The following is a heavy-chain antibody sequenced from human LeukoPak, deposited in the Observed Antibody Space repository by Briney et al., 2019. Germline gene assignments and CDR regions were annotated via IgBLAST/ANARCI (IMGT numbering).Heavy chain of an antibody. CDR3: AKVSGDLLEYFQH. Sequence: QTGGSLRLSCAASGFTFSSYAMSWVRQAPGKGLKWVSAISGSGGSTYYADSVKGRFTISRDNSKNTLYLQMNSLRAEDTAVYYCAKVSGDLLEYFQHWGQGTLVTVSS. CDR2: ISGSGGST. J-gene: IGHJ1*01. V-gene: IGHV3-23*01. CDR1: GFTFSSYA. D-gene: IGHD4-17*01.